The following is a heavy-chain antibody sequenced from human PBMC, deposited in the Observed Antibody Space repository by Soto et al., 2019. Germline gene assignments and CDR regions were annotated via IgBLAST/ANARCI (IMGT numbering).Heavy chain of an antibody. V-gene: IGHV3-30-3*01. Sequence: QVQLVESGGGVVQPGRSLSLSCAASGFTFSSYAMHCVRQAPGKGLEWVAVISYDGSNKYYADSVKGRFTISRDNSKNTLYLQMNSLRAEDTAVYYCARDAIVVVPAAIGYYFDYWGQGTLVTVSS. CDR1: GFTFSSYA. J-gene: IGHJ4*02. D-gene: IGHD2-2*01. CDR3: ARDAIVVVPAAIGYYFDY. CDR2: ISYDGSNK.